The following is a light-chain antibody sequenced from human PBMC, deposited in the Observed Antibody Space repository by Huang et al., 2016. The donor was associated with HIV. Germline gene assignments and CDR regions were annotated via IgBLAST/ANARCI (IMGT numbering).Light chain of an antibody. CDR1: QTITTY. V-gene: IGKV1-39*01. J-gene: IGKJ2*01. Sequence: DIQMTQSPPSLSASIGDRVPIPCRASQTITTYLNWYRHKPGEAPDLLIHGASTLQNGVPSRFSGGGSGTVFTLTINNLQPEDFGSYYCQQSYGTPFTFGRGTKVDIK. CDR3: QQSYGTPFT. CDR2: GAS.